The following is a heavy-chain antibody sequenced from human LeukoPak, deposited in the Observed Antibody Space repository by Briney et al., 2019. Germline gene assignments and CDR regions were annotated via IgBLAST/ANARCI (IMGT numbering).Heavy chain of an antibody. CDR3: ARRVSSSGFDAFDV. Sequence: GESLKISCEGSGYSFTSYWIGWVRQMPGKGLEWMGINYPGDSDTTYSPSFQGQVTMSADKSLSTAYLQWSSLKASDTAMYYCARRVSSSGFDAFDVWGQGTMVTVSS. D-gene: IGHD5-12*01. CDR2: NYPGDSDT. CDR1: GYSFTSYW. J-gene: IGHJ3*01. V-gene: IGHV5-51*01.